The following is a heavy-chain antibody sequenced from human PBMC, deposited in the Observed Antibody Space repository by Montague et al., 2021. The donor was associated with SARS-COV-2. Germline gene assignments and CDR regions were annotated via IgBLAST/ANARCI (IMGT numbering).Heavy chain of an antibody. D-gene: IGHD2-2*02. CDR1: GGSFSGYS. CDR3: RVVPAGIPKGPNFYYMDV. J-gene: IGHJ6*03. V-gene: IGHV4-34*01. Sequence: SETLSLTCVVYGGSFSGYSWSWIRQPPGKGLEWIGQIYHSGSTNYNPSLKSRVTISVDTSKNQFSLKLSSVTAADTALYYCRVVPAGIPKGPNFYYMDVWGKGTMVTVSS. CDR2: IYHSGST.